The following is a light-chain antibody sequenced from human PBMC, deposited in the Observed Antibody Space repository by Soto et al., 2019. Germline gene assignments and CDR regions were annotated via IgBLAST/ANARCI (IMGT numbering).Light chain of an antibody. V-gene: IGKV3-11*01. Sequence: EIVLTQSPATLSLSPGERATLSCRASQSVSSYLAWYQQKPGQAPRLLIDDASNRATGIPARFSGSGSGTDFTLIISSLEPEDFAIYYCQQRSNWPYTFGQGTKLEIK. J-gene: IGKJ2*01. CDR3: QQRSNWPYT. CDR1: QSVSSY. CDR2: DAS.